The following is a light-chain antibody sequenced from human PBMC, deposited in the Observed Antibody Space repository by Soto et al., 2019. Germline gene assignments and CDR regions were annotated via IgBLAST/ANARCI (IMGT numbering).Light chain of an antibody. J-gene: IGKJ5*01. Sequence: DIVMTQSPLSLPVTPGEPASISCRSSQSLLHYNGNNYLGWYLKRPGQSPQVLIYLGSNRASGVPDRFSGSGSGTDFTLKISRVETEDVGVYYCMQTLQTPLTFGQGTRLDIK. V-gene: IGKV2-28*01. CDR1: QSLLHYNGNNY. CDR3: MQTLQTPLT. CDR2: LGS.